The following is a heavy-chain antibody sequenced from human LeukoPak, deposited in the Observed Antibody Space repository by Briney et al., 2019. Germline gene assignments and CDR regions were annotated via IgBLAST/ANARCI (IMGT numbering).Heavy chain of an antibody. CDR1: GGSINNYY. D-gene: IGHD5-24*01. CDR3: ARLRDLYNCFDP. CDR2: IYYSGST. J-gene: IGHJ5*02. V-gene: IGHV4-59*08. Sequence: SETLSLTCTVSGGSINNYYWTWIRQPPGKGLEWTGYIYYSGSTNYNPSLKSRVTISIDTSKNQFSLKLSSVTAADTAVYYCARLRDLYNCFDPWGQGTLVTVSS.